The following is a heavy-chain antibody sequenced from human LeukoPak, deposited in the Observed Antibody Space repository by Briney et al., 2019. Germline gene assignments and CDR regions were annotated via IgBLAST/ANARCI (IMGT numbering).Heavy chain of an antibody. J-gene: IGHJ4*02. CDR2: ISPGGDTT. V-gene: IGHV3-23*01. CDR3: TKATGYLL. D-gene: IGHD1-14*01. Sequence: PGGSLRLSCAASGFTFSGHTMSWVRQAPGKGLEWVSGISPGGDTTYYADSVRGRFTISRDNSKNALYMQVNSLRAEDTAVYFCTKATGYLLWGQGTLVIVSS. CDR1: GFTFSGHT.